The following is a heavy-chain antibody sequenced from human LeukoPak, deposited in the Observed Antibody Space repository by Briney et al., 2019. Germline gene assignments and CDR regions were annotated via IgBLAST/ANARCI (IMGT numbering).Heavy chain of an antibody. Sequence: ASVKVSCKASGYTFTSYDINWVRQATGQGLEWMGLMNPNNGYTVYAQKFQGRVTMTRDTSISTAYLELSSLRSEDTAFYCCARNLMYCSSTTCYLEYWGQGTLVTVAS. V-gene: IGHV1-8*01. CDR2: MNPNNGYT. D-gene: IGHD2-2*01. J-gene: IGHJ4*02. CDR1: GYTFTSYD. CDR3: ARNLMYCSSTTCYLEY.